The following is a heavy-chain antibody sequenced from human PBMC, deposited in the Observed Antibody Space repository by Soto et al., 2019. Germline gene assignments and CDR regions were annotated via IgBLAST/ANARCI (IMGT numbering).Heavy chain of an antibody. CDR1: GYTFSNFW. CDR2: IYPGDSET. V-gene: IGHV5-51*01. CDR3: ARSPRSSPYFDY. J-gene: IGHJ4*02. Sequence: GQSLKISCQRCGYTFSNFWIAWVRQLPGKGLEYMGIIYPGDSETRYSTSFHGKVTISADRSIGTAYLQWSCQAASYSAVYFCARSPRSSPYFDYWGQGALVTVSS. D-gene: IGHD6-13*01.